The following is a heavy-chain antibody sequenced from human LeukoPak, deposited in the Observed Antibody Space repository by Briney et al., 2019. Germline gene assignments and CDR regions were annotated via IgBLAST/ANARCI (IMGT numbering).Heavy chain of an antibody. D-gene: IGHD4-17*01. CDR3: ARVSFTYGPLDS. CDR1: GYAITSGGFS. V-gene: IGHV4-31*03. J-gene: IGHJ4*02. CDR2: TYFTGST. Sequence: SQTLSLTCTVSGYAITSGGFSWNWIRQRPGKGLEWMGYTYFTGSTYYNPSLQSRLIISADTSMTQFSLRLRSVTAADTAVYYCARVSFTYGPLDSWGPGILVTVSS.